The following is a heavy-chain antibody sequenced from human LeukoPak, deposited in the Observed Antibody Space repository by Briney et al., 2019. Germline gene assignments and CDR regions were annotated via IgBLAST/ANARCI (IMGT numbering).Heavy chain of an antibody. D-gene: IGHD6-19*01. CDR2: ISQDGREK. J-gene: IGHJ4*02. Sequence: GGSLRLSCAASAGFTFSDYWMNWVRQAPGKGLEWVAIISQDGREKLYVDSVKGRFTISRDDAKSSLYLQINSLRAEDTAVYYCVGGIGWQPDYWGQGTLVTVSS. V-gene: IGHV3-7*03. CDR3: VGGIGWQPDY. CDR1: AGFTFSDYW.